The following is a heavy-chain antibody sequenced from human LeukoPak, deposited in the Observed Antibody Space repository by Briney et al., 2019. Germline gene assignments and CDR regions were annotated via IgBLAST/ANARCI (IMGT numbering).Heavy chain of an antibody. CDR1: GFTFSDYG. CDR3: ARDRSYGSNKNGPHKV. J-gene: IGHJ6*02. Sequence: PGTPLRLSCAASGFTFSDYGIPWVRQAPGKGLEWTASIWNDGSHPYYADSVTGRITISRDNSKNTVYLLMNILRDEDTAVYYCARDRSYGSNKNGPHKVWSQGTTVIVSS. CDR2: IWNDGSHP. D-gene: IGHD3-10*01. V-gene: IGHV3-33*01.